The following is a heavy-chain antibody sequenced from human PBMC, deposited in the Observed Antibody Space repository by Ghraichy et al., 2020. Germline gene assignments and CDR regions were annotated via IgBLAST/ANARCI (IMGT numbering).Heavy chain of an antibody. J-gene: IGHJ3*02. CDR1: GFTFSDYY. V-gene: IGHV3-11*04. Sequence: GGSLRLSCAASGFTFSDYYMSWIHQAPGKGLEWVSYISSSGSTIYYADSVKGRFTISRDNAKNSLYLQMNSLRAEDTAVYYCATPDHLGDSSGHGAFDIWGQGTMVTVSS. CDR2: ISSSGSTI. D-gene: IGHD3-22*01. CDR3: ATPDHLGDSSGHGAFDI.